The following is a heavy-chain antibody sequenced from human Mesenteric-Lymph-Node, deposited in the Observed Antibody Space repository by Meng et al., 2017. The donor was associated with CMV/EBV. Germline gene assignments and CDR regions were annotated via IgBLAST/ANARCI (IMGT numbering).Heavy chain of an antibody. CDR2: IYYSGSA. V-gene: IGHV4-39*07. J-gene: IGHJ6*02. Sequence: SETLSLTCTVSDGFVSSRGYYWGWIRQPPGKGLEWIGNIYYSGSAYYNPSLKSRVTISVDTSKNQFSLKLSSVTAADTAVYYCARDTMVRGVVTYYYGMDVWGQGTTVTVSS. CDR1: DGFVSSRGYY. D-gene: IGHD3-10*01. CDR3: ARDTMVRGVVTYYYGMDV.